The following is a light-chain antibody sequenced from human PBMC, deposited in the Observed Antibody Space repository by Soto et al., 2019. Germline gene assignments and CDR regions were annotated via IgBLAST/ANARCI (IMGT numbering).Light chain of an antibody. CDR3: GSWDSSLSAYV. J-gene: IGLJ1*01. Sequence: QSVLTQPPSVYAAPGQKVTLSWSGSSSHIGGNSVSWYQQLPGTAPKLLIYDDNKRPSGIPDRFSGSKSGTSATLGITGFQTGDEADYYCGSWDSSLSAYVFGTGTKVTVL. CDR1: SSHIGGNS. CDR2: DDN. V-gene: IGLV1-51*01.